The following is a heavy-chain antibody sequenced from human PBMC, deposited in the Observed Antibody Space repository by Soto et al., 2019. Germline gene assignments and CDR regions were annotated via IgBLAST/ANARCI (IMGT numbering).Heavy chain of an antibody. CDR1: GFTVSNNF. CDR2: VYSGGST. CDR3: ARGFQVLSPLYCMDV. Sequence: GGSLRLSCAVSGFTVSNNFMNWVRQAPGKGLEWVSVVYSGGSTYYADSVKGRFTISRDNSKNTLYLEMNSLRVEDTAVYYCARGFQVLSPLYCMDVWGKGTTVTVSS. V-gene: IGHV3-66*01. D-gene: IGHD2-8*01. J-gene: IGHJ6*03.